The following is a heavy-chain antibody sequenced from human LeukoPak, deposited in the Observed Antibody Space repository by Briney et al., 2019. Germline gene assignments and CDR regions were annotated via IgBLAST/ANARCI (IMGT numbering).Heavy chain of an antibody. Sequence: SETLSLTCTVSGGSISSGDYYWRWIRQPPGKGLEWIGYIYYSGSTYYNPSLKSRVTISVDTSKNQFSLKLSSVTAADTAVYYCTRYCSGGSCYENNWFDPWGQGTLVTVSS. V-gene: IGHV4-30-4*01. CDR1: GGSISSGDYY. J-gene: IGHJ5*02. D-gene: IGHD2-15*01. CDR2: IYYSGST. CDR3: TRYCSGGSCYENNWFDP.